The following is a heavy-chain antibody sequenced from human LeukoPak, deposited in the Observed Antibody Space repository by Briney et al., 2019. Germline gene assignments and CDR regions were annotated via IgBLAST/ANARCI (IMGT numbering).Heavy chain of an antibody. V-gene: IGHV4-34*01. D-gene: IGHD2-2*01. CDR1: GGSFSGYY. Sequence: PSETLSLTCAVYGGSFSGYYWSWIRQPPGKGLEWIGEINHRGSTNYNPFLKSRVTISVDTSKNQFSLKLSSVTAADTAVYYCARERNIVVVPAAGYGMDVWGQGTTVTVSS. J-gene: IGHJ6*02. CDR2: INHRGST. CDR3: ARERNIVVVPAAGYGMDV.